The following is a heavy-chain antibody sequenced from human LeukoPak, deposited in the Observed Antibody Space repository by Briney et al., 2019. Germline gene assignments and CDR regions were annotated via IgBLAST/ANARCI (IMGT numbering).Heavy chain of an antibody. CDR3: ARASVDSSFVYWESTYFDY. CDR2: INAGSGNT. Sequence: ASVKVSCKTSGYTFTNYAIHWVRQAPGQRLEWMGWINAGSGNTKYSQNFRDRVTITRDTSASTAYMELRSPRSEDTAVYYCARASVDSSFVYWESTYFDYWGQGILVTVSS. D-gene: IGHD1-26*01. J-gene: IGHJ4*02. V-gene: IGHV1-3*01. CDR1: GYTFTNYA.